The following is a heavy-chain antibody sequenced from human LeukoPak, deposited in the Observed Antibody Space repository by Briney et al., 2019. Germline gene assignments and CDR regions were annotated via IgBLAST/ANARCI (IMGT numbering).Heavy chain of an antibody. CDR1: GFTVSSNY. Sequence: GGSLRLSYAASGFTVSSNYMSWVRQAPGKGLEWVSVIYSGGSTYYADSVKGRFTISRDNSKNTLYLQMNSLRAEDTAVYYCARGTPTVESWFDPRGQGTLVTVSS. CDR3: ARGTPTVESWFDP. V-gene: IGHV3-66*02. J-gene: IGHJ5*02. D-gene: IGHD4-17*01. CDR2: IYSGGST.